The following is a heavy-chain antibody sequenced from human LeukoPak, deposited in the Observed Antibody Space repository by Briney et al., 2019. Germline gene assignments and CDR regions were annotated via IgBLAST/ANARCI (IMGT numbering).Heavy chain of an antibody. CDR1: GGTFSSYT. V-gene: IGHV1-69*04. CDR3: ARDGYSSSWYERGDAFAI. J-gene: IGHJ3*02. CDR2: IIPILGIA. Sequence: GASVKVSCKASGGTFSSYTISWVRQAPGQGLEWMGRIIPILGIANYAQKFQGRVTITADKSTSTAYMELSSLRSEDTAVYYCARDGYSSSWYERGDAFAIWGQGTMVNVSS. D-gene: IGHD6-13*01.